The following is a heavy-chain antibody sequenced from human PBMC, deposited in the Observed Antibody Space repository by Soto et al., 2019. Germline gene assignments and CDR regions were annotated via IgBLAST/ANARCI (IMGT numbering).Heavy chain of an antibody. CDR1: GYSLAGYW. CDR3: ARQIYDSDTGPNFQYYFDS. V-gene: IGHV5-10-1*01. D-gene: IGHD3-22*01. J-gene: IGHJ4*02. Sequence: GESLKISCKGSGYSLAGYWITWVRQKPGKGLEWMGRIDPSDSQTYYSPSFRGHVTISVTKSITTVFLQWSSLRASDTAMYYCARQIYDSDTGPNFQYYFDSWGQGTPVTVSS. CDR2: IDPSDSQT.